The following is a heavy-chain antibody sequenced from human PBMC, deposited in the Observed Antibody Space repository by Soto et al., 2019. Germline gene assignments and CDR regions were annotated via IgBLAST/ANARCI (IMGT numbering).Heavy chain of an antibody. Sequence: GGSLRLSCAASGFTFSDYAMHWVRQAPGKGLEWVAVVSHDGRNTHYADSVKGRFTISRDSSKNTVSLEMTSLRAEDTAVYYCARSCGGDCYSYYFDYWGQGTLVTVSS. CDR1: GFTFSDYA. D-gene: IGHD2-21*02. CDR2: VSHDGRNT. CDR3: ARSCGGDCYSYYFDY. V-gene: IGHV3-30*03. J-gene: IGHJ4*02.